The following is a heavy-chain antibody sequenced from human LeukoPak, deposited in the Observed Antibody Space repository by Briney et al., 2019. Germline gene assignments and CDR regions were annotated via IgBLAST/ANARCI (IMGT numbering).Heavy chain of an antibody. V-gene: IGHV3-30*02. CDR2: IRYDGSNK. CDR1: GFTFSSYG. CDR3: AKRGYSGYDLISEFDY. D-gene: IGHD5-12*01. Sequence: GGSLRLSCAASGFTFSSYGMHWVRQAPGKGLEWAAFIRYDGSNKYYADSVKGRFTISRDNSKNTLYLQMNSLRAEDTAVYYCAKRGYSGYDLISEFDYWGQGTLVTVSS. J-gene: IGHJ4*02.